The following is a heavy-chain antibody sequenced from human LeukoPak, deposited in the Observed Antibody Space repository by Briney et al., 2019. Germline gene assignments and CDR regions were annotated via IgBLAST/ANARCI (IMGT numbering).Heavy chain of an antibody. D-gene: IGHD6-19*01. V-gene: IGHV1-46*01. J-gene: IGHJ6*02. Sequence: GASVKVSCKASGYTFPSYFMHWVRQAPGQGLEWMGIINPTGGSTTYAQKFQGRVTMTRDTSTSTVYMELSRLRSDDTAVYYCARGLGSSGWSPNYGMDVWGQGTTVTVSS. CDR1: GYTFPSYF. CDR3: ARGLGSSGWSPNYGMDV. CDR2: INPTGGST.